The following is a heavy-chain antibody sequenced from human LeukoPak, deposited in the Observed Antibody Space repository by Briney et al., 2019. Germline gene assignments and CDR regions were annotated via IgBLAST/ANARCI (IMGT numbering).Heavy chain of an antibody. D-gene: IGHD6-19*01. V-gene: IGHV4-38-2*02. CDR1: GYSISSGYY. CDR2: IYHSGST. Sequence: PSETLSLTCTVSGYSISSGYYWGWIRQPPGKGLEWIGSIYHSGSTYYNPSLKSRVTISVDTSKNQFSLKLSSVTAADTAVYYCARDISRGWYLYWGQGTLVTVSS. J-gene: IGHJ4*02. CDR3: ARDISRGWYLY.